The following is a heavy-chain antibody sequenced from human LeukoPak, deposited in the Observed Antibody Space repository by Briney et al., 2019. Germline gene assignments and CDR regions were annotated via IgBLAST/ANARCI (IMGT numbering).Heavy chain of an antibody. Sequence: GGSLRLSCAASGFTFSSYSMNWVRQAPGKGLEWVSSISSSSSYIYYADSVKGRFTISGDNAKNSLYLQMNSLRAEDTAVYYCARYCSGGSCYPYYFDYWGQGTLVTVSS. J-gene: IGHJ4*02. V-gene: IGHV3-21*01. CDR1: GFTFSSYS. D-gene: IGHD2-15*01. CDR3: ARYCSGGSCYPYYFDY. CDR2: ISSSSSYI.